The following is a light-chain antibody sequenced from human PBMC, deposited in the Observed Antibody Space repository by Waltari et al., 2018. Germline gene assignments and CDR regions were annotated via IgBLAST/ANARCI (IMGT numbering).Light chain of an antibody. CDR3: QKYDRLPAT. CDR2: GAS. CDR1: QSVSRF. Sequence: EIVLTQSPGTLSLSPGERGTLSCRASQSVSRFLAWYQQKPGQAPRLLIYGASTRATGIPDRFSGSGSGTDFSLTISRREPEDFAVYYCQKYDRLPATFGQGSKVEIK. J-gene: IGKJ1*01. V-gene: IGKV3-20*01.